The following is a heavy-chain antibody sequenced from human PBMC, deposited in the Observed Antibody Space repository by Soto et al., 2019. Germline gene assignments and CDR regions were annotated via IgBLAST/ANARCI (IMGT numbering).Heavy chain of an antibody. CDR2: INAGNGNT. D-gene: IGHD2-15*01. Sequence: VSVKVSCKASGYAFTIYAMHWVRQAPGQRLEWMGWINAGNGNTKYSQKFQGRVTITRDTSASTAYMELSSLRSEDTAVYYCARGWVYCSGGSCYPDAFDIWGQGTMVTVSS. CDR3: ARGWVYCSGGSCYPDAFDI. J-gene: IGHJ3*02. V-gene: IGHV1-3*01. CDR1: GYAFTIYA.